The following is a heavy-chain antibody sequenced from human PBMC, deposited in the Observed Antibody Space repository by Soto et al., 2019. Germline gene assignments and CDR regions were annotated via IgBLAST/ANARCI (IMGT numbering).Heavy chain of an antibody. J-gene: IGHJ6*02. V-gene: IGHV4-30-4*01. CDR1: GGSISSGDYY. CDR3: ARYDFWSGLNYYYGMDV. D-gene: IGHD3-3*01. CDR2: IYYSGST. Sequence: SETLSLTCTVSGGSISSGDYYWSWIRQPPGKGLEWIGYIYYSGSTYYNPSLKSRVTISVDTSKNQFSLKLSSVTAADTALYYCARYDFWSGLNYYYGMDVWGQGTTVTVS.